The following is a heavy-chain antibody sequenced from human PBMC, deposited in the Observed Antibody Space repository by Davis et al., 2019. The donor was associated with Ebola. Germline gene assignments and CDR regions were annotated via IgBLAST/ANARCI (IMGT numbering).Heavy chain of an antibody. J-gene: IGHJ4*02. D-gene: IGHD2-15*01. V-gene: IGHV4-34*09. CDR3: ARETSGGSCYPCFDY. CDR2: INHSGST. Sequence: PSETLSLTCAVYGGSFSGYYWSWIRQPPGKGLEWIGEINHSGSTNYNPSLKSRVTISVDTSKNQFSLKLSSVTAADTAVYYCARETSGGSCYPCFDYWGQGTLVTVSS. CDR1: GGSFSGYY.